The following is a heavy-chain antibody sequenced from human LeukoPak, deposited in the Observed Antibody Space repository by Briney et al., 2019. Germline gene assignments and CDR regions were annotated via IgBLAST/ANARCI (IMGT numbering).Heavy chain of an antibody. CDR1: GFTFSSYA. Sequence: GGSLRLSCAASGFTFSSYAMHWVRQAPGKGLEWVANMKPDGSEKYYVDSVKGRFTISRDNAKNSPYLQMNSLRAEDTAVYYCARSGAGSDYWGQGTLVTVSS. D-gene: IGHD1-14*01. CDR3: ARSGAGSDY. J-gene: IGHJ4*02. CDR2: MKPDGSEK. V-gene: IGHV3-7*01.